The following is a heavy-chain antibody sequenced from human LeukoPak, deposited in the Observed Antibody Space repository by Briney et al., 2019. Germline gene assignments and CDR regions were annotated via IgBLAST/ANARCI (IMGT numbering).Heavy chain of an antibody. CDR3: ARGPDKFRFDH. Sequence: SQTLSLTCAVSGGSISSGGYSWSWLRQPPGTGLEWIGYIYHSGSTYYNPSLKSRVTISVDRSKNQFSLKLSSVTAADTAVYYCARGPDKFRFDHWGQGTLVTVSS. CDR2: IYHSGST. J-gene: IGHJ5*02. V-gene: IGHV4-30-2*01. CDR1: GGSISSGGYS. D-gene: IGHD1-14*01.